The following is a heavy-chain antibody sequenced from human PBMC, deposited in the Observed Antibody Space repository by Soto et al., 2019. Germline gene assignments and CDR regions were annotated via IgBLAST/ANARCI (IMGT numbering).Heavy chain of an antibody. CDR2: ISGSGGST. CDR1: GFTFISYA. D-gene: IGHD3-3*01. V-gene: IGHV3-23*01. Sequence: PGGSLRLSCAASGFTFISYAMSWVRQAPGKGLEWVSAISGSGGSTYYADSVKGRFTISRDNSKNTLYLQMNSLRAEDTAVYYCAKDWYYDFWSGYRLPTNYWGQGTLVTVSS. CDR3: AKDWYYDFWSGYRLPTNY. J-gene: IGHJ4*02.